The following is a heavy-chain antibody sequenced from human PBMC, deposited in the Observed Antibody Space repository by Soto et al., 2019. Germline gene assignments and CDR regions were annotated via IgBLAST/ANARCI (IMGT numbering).Heavy chain of an antibody. CDR1: GYTCSDYF. D-gene: IGHD2-15*01. J-gene: IGHJ5*02. V-gene: IGHV1-2*02. CDR2: INSNSGGT. CDR3: AREISGGNWLAP. Sequence: ASVKVSCKASGYTCSDYFIHWLRQAPGQGLEWMGWINSNSGGTTAVYNFQGRITMTRGQHNSSVHMELSSRRSDDTAMNYCAREISGGNWLAPGGQETLVTVPS.